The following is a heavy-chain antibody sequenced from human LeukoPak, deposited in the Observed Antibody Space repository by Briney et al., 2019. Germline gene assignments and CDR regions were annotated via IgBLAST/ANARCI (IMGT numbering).Heavy chain of an antibody. CDR1: GGSISSSSYY. CDR3: ARGAKGKLLLGGNWFDP. CDR2: IYYSGST. D-gene: IGHD2-15*01. V-gene: IGHV4-39*07. J-gene: IGHJ5*02. Sequence: PSETLSLTCTVSGGSISSSSYYWGWIRQPPGKGLEWIGSIYYSGSTYYNPSLKSRVTISVDTSKNQFSLKLSSVTAADTAVYYCARGAKGKLLLGGNWFDPWGQGTLVTVSS.